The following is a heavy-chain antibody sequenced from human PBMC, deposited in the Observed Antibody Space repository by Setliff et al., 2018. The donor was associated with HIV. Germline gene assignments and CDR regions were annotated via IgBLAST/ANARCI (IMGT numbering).Heavy chain of an antibody. J-gene: IGHJ1*01. CDR3: AKEGSTAVAGYADYFQD. D-gene: IGHD6-19*01. CDR2: ISVSGGST. CDR1: GFTFSSYG. Sequence: GGSLRLSCAASGFTFSSYGMHWVRQAPGKGLEWVSSISVSGGSTYYADSVKGRFTISRDNSKNTVYLQMNSLRADDTAVYYCAKEGSTAVAGYADYFQDWGQGTLVTVSS. V-gene: IGHV3-23*01.